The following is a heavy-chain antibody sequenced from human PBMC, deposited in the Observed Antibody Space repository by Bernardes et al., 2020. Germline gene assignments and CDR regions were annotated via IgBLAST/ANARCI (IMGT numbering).Heavy chain of an antibody. CDR1: GFTFSSYS. CDR3: ARDGEYSGYDYAFDI. D-gene: IGHD5-12*01. Sequence: GGSLRLSCAASGFTFSSYSMNWVRQAPGKGLEWVSSISSSSSYIYYADSVKGRFTISRDNAKNSLYLQMNSLRAEDTAVYYCARDGEYSGYDYAFDIWGQGTMVTVSS. J-gene: IGHJ3*02. CDR2: ISSSSSYI. V-gene: IGHV3-21*01.